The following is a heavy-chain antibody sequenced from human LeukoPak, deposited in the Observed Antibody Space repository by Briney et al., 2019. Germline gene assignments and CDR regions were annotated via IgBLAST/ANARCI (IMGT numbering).Heavy chain of an antibody. CDR2: INPKSGDT. Sequence: ASVKVSCKTSGYSFTDNYIHWVRQAPGQGLEWMGWINPKSGDTNYAQKFQGRVTLTSDTSITTAYMELSRLRSDDTAVYYCARSWEGTDYWGQGALVTVSS. CDR1: GYSFTDNY. CDR3: ARSWEGTDY. V-gene: IGHV1-2*02. J-gene: IGHJ4*02. D-gene: IGHD1-26*01.